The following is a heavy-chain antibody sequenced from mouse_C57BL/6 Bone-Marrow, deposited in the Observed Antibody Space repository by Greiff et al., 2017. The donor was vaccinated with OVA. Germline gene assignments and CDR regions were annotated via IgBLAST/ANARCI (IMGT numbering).Heavy chain of an antibody. CDR2: IDPENGDT. CDR3: TTITTVVDY. J-gene: IGHJ2*01. D-gene: IGHD1-1*01. Sequence: EVNLMESGAELVRPGASVKLSCTASGFNIKDDYMHWVKQRPEQGLEWIGWIDPENGDTEYASKFQGKATITADTSSNTAYLQLSSLTSEDTAVYYCTTITTVVDYWGQGTTLTVSS. V-gene: IGHV14-4*01. CDR1: GFNIKDDY.